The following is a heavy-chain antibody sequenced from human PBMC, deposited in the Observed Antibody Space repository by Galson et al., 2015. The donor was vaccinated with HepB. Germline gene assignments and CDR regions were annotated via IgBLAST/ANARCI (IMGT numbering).Heavy chain of an antibody. D-gene: IGHD5-24*01. CDR3: ARDRWLQPVDY. J-gene: IGHJ4*02. Sequence: SLRLSCAASGFTFSSYAMHWVRQAPGKGLEWVAVISYDGSNKYYADSVKGRFTISRDNSKNTLYLQMNSLRAEDTAVYYCARDRWLQPVDYWGQGTLVTVSS. V-gene: IGHV3-30*04. CDR1: GFTFSSYA. CDR2: ISYDGSNK.